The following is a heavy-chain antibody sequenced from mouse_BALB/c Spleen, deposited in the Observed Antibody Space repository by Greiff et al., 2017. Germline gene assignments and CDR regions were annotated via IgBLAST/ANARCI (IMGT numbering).Heavy chain of an antibody. Sequence: VQLQQSGAELVRPGTSVKVSCKASGYAFTNYLIEWVKQRPGQGLEWIGVINPGSGGTNYNEKFKGKATLTADKSSSTAYMQLSSLTSDDSAVYFCARRFITTVVAFDYWGQGTTLTVSS. V-gene: IGHV1-54*01. CDR1: GYAFTNYL. D-gene: IGHD1-1*01. J-gene: IGHJ2*01. CDR3: ARRFITTVVAFDY. CDR2: INPGSGGT.